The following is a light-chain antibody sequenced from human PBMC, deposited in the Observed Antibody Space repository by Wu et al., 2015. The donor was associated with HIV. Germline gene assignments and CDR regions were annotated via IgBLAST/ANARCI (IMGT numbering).Light chain of an antibody. J-gene: IGKJ1*01. V-gene: IGKV3-15*01. CDR3: QQYNIWPPVT. CDR2: GAS. CDR1: QSVSSN. Sequence: EIVMTQSPATLSVSPGERATLSCRASQSVSSNLAWYQQKPGQAPRLLIYGASTRATGVPGRFSGSGSGTEFILTISSIESEDSALYFCQQYNIWPPVTFGQGTKVEIK.